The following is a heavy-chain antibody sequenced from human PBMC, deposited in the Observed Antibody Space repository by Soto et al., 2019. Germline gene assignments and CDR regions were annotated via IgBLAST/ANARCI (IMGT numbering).Heavy chain of an antibody. J-gene: IGHJ6*02. CDR3: ARGLGGRRDV. V-gene: IGHV1-69*08. Sequence: QVQLVQSGAEVKKPGSSVRVSCKASGTIFSSYTISWVRQAPGQGLEWMGRIIPILGETNSAQKFQDRVTLTADTSPNTDYMELNSLRLENTAVYYCARGLGGRRDVWYQGTTVTVSS. D-gene: IGHD3-16*01. CDR1: GTIFSSYT. CDR2: IIPILGET.